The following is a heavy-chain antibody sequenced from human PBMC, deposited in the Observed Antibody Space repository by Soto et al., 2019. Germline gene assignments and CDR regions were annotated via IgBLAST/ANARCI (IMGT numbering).Heavy chain of an antibody. CDR3: ARSCGSGCTYHDAFDI. CDR2: ITPFNGNT. J-gene: IGHJ3*02. Sequence: SVKVSCKASGYTFTYRYLHWVRQAPGQALEWMGWITPFNGNTNYAQKFQDRVTITRDRSMSTAYMELSSLRSEDTAMYYCARSCGSGCTYHDAFDIWGQGTMVTVSS. CDR1: GYTFTYRY. V-gene: IGHV1-45*02. D-gene: IGHD6-19*01.